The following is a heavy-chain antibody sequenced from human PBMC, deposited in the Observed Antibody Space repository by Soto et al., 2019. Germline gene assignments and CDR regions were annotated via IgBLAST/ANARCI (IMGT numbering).Heavy chain of an antibody. V-gene: IGHV5-10-1*01. Sequence: PGESLKISCKGSGYSFTSYWITWVRQMPGKGLEWMGRIDPSDSYTDYSPSFKDHVTISADKSISAAYLQWSSLKASDSAMYYCARQGAGPSSGMDVWGQGTTVTFSS. CDR2: IDPSDSYT. CDR1: GYSFTSYW. CDR3: ARQGAGPSSGMDV. D-gene: IGHD6-19*01. J-gene: IGHJ6*02.